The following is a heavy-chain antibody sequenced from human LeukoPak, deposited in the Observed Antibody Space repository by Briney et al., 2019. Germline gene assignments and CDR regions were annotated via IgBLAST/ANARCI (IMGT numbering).Heavy chain of an antibody. Sequence: PGGSLRLSCAASGFTFSSYGMHWVRQAPGKGLEWVAVISYDGSNKYYADSVKGRFTISRDNSKNTLYLQMNSLRAEDTAVYYCAKDLSRGLLWFGAPRFDPWGQGTLVTVSS. V-gene: IGHV3-30*18. CDR2: ISYDGSNK. CDR1: GFTFSSYG. J-gene: IGHJ5*02. D-gene: IGHD3-10*01. CDR3: AKDLSRGLLWFGAPRFDP.